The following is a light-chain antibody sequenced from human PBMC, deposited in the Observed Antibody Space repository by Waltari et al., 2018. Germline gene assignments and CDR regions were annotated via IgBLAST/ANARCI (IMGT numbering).Light chain of an antibody. J-gene: IGLJ3*02. CDR1: SSNIGSNT. CDR3: AVWDDSLNGRV. Sequence: QSVLTQPPSASATPGQRVTISCSGRSSNIGSNTVNWYQQLPGTAPNLLIHRNNQRPAGVPGRFSGSKSDPSASLAINGLQSEDEAIYYCAVWDDSLNGRVFGGGTKLAVL. CDR2: RNN. V-gene: IGLV1-44*01.